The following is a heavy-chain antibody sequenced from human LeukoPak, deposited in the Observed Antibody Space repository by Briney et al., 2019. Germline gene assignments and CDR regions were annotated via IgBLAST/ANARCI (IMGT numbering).Heavy chain of an antibody. V-gene: IGHV6-1*01. CDR2: TYYRSKWYN. CDR3: ARARKSKGSYYYYMDV. Sequence: SQTLSLTCAISGDSVSSNSAAWNWIRQSPSRGLEWLGRTYYRSKWYNDYAVSVKSRITINPDTSKNQFSLQLNSVTPEDTAVYYCARARKSKGSYYYYMDVWGKGTTVTVSS. CDR1: GDSVSSNSAA. D-gene: IGHD4-11*01. J-gene: IGHJ6*03.